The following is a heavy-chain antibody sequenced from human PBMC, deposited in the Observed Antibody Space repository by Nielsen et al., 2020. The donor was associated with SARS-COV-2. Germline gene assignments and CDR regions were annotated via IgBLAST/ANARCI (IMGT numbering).Heavy chain of an antibody. J-gene: IGHJ5*02. D-gene: IGHD3-16*01. CDR2: INPNSGGT. CDR3: ARVAYDYVSLPGEGWLDP. CDR1: GYTFTGYY. Sequence: ASVKVSCKASGYTFTGYYMHWVRQAPGQGLEWMGWINPNSGGTNYAQKFQGRVTMTRDTSISTAYMELSRLRSDDTAAHYCARVAYDYVSLPGEGWLDPWGQGTLVTVSS. V-gene: IGHV1-2*02.